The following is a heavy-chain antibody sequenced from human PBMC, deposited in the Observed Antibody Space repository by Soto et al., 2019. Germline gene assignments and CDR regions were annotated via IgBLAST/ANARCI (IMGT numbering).Heavy chain of an antibody. D-gene: IGHD3-22*01. CDR3: GRRKDYDACLDY. Sequence: ASVKVSCKASGYTFTDFGIRWVRQAPGQRLEWMGWINGGNGNTKYSQKFQGRVTITRDTSANTAYMELSSLISEDTAVYYCGRRKDYDACLDYWGQGTRVTVSS. CDR2: INGGNGNT. CDR1: GYTFTDFG. J-gene: IGHJ4*02. V-gene: IGHV1-3*01.